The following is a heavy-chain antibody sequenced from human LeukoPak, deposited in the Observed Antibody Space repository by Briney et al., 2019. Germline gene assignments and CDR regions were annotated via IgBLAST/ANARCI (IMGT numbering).Heavy chain of an antibody. CDR3: ARIRYCSSTSCYRFDP. V-gene: IGHV7-4-1*02. CDR2: INTNTGNP. J-gene: IGHJ5*02. Sequence: ASVKVSCKASGYTFTSYAMNWVQQAPGQGLEWMGWINTNTGNPTYAQGFTGRFVFSLDTSVSTAYLQISSLKAEDTAVYYCARIRYCSSTSCYRFDPWGQGTLVTVSS. D-gene: IGHD2-2*02. CDR1: GYTFTSYA.